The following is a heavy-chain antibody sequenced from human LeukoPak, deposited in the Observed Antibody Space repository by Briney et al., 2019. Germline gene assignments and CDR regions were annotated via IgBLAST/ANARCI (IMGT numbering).Heavy chain of an antibody. CDR2: ISGSGGST. J-gene: IGHJ4*02. V-gene: IGHV3-23*01. CDR3: AKDLDYYGSGSSWD. Sequence: GGSLRLSCAASGFTFSSYAMSWVRQAPGKGLEWVSAISGSGGSTYHADSVKGRFTISRDNSKNTLYLQMNSLRAEDTAVYYCAKDLDYYGSGSSWDWGQGTLVTVSS. CDR1: GFTFSSYA. D-gene: IGHD3-10*01.